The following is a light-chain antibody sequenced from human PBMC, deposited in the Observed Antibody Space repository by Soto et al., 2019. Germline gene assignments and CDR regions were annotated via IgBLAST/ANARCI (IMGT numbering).Light chain of an antibody. Sequence: IHLTQSPSILSASVGYSFTLTCGASQDVSDFLAWYQHAPGKAPDLLXYGRYTLQSGVPSSFSGSGSGTEFSLTITCLQPDDFATYDGQCLRGVYTITFAQVARLEVK. CDR2: GRY. CDR3: QCLRGVYTIT. V-gene: IGKV1-9*01. J-gene: IGKJ5*01. CDR1: QDVSDF.